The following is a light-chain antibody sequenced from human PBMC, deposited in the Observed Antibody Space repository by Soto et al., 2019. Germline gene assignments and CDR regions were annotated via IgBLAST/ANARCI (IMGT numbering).Light chain of an antibody. CDR2: EVS. J-gene: IGLJ1*01. Sequence: QSVLTQPASMSGSPGQSITISCTGSSSDVGSYKYVSWYQQHPGKAPKLIIYEVSNRPSGVSIRFSGSKSANTASLTLSGLQADDEAEYSCASFSNSTVVLGSGTKVNVL. CDR3: ASFSNSTVV. CDR1: SSDVGSYKY. V-gene: IGLV2-14*01.